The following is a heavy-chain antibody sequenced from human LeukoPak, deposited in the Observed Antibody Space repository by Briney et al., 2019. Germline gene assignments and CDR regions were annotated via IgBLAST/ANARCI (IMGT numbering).Heavy chain of an antibody. J-gene: IGHJ6*02. CDR2: INYSGST. Sequence: SETLSLTCTVSGGSISSYYWTWIRQPPGKGLEWIGYINYSGSTNYNPSLKSRVTISVDTSKNQFSLKLSSVTAADTAVYYCARAQLNLLVDFGMDVWGQGTTVTVYS. V-gene: IGHV4-59*01. CDR3: ARAQLNLLVDFGMDV. CDR1: GGSISSYY. D-gene: IGHD1-1*01.